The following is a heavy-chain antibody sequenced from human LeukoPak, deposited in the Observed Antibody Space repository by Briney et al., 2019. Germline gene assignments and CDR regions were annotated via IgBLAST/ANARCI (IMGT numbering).Heavy chain of an antibody. D-gene: IGHD1-26*01. J-gene: IGHJ4*02. CDR1: GFAFSSYD. CDR2: IGHAGDT. V-gene: IGHV3-13*01. CDR3: AALGDSIY. Sequence: GGSLRLSCAASGFAFSSYDMHWVRQVSGKGLEWVSAIGHAGDTYYADSVKSRFTISREDAKNYFFLQMNSLRAGDTAVYFCAALGDSIYWGQGTLVTVSS.